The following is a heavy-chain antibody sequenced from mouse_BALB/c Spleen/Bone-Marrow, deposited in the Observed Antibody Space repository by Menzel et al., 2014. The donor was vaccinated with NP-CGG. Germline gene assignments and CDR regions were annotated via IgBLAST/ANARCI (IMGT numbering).Heavy chain of an antibody. D-gene: IGHD2-1*01. Sequence: VQLKESGPELVKPGASAKVSCKASGYAFTSYNMYWVKQSHGKSLEWIGYIDPYNGGTNYYQKFKGKATLTVDKSSSTAYMHLNSLTSEDSAVYYCASYGNYGWFAYWGQGTLVTVSA. CDR3: ASYGNYGWFAY. CDR1: GYAFTSYN. CDR2: IDPYNGGT. V-gene: IGHV1S135*01. J-gene: IGHJ3*01.